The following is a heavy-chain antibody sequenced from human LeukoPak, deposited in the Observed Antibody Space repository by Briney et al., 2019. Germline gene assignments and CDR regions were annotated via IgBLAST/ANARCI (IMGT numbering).Heavy chain of an antibody. J-gene: IGHJ6*02. CDR2: INRDGSER. Sequence: GASLRLSCEASGFTFSNYWMTWVRHAPGQGLEWVANINRDGSERYYVDSVKGRFTISRDDAKSSLYLQMNSLRAEDTAVYYCARRNAMDVWGQGTTVIVFS. V-gene: IGHV3-7*03. CDR3: ARRNAMDV. CDR1: GFTFSNYW.